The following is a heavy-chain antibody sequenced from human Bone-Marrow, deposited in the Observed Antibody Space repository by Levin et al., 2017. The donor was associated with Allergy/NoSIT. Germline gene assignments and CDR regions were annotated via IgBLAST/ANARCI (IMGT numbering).Heavy chain of an antibody. CDR2: ISSRGTPI. CDR1: GFTFSNYN. CDR3: AREGPFYYDSSPLLGFES. V-gene: IGHV3-48*02. D-gene: IGHD3-22*01. Sequence: GGSLRLSCAVSGFTFSNYNMNWVRQAPGKGLEWVSYISSRGTPIYYADSVKGRFSISRDNAKNSLYLQMNSLRDEDTAVYFCAREGPFYYDSSPLLGFESWGQGTLVTVSS. J-gene: IGHJ4*02.